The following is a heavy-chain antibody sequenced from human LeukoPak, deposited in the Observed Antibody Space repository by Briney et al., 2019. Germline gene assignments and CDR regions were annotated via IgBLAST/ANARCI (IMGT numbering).Heavy chain of an antibody. CDR3: ARDEMGDV. V-gene: IGHV4-59*01. CDR2: IYYSGST. D-gene: IGHD3-16*01. Sequence: SETLSLTCTVSGGSISSYYWSWIRQPPGKGLEWIGYIYYSGSTNYNPSLKSRVTISVDTSKNQFSLKLSSVTAADTAVYYCARDEMGDVWGQGTLVTVSS. J-gene: IGHJ4*02. CDR1: GGSISSYY.